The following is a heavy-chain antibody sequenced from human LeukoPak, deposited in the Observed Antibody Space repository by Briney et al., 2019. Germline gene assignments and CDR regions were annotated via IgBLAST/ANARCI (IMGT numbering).Heavy chain of an antibody. J-gene: IGHJ4*02. CDR2: IYYSGST. D-gene: IGHD2-8*01. CDR1: GGSISSSSYY. V-gene: IGHV4-39*01. CDR3: ARRRFVRGPDVVNPFDY. Sequence: SETLSLTCTVSGGSISSSSYYWGWIRQPPGKGLEWIGSIYYSGSTYYNPSLKSRVTISVDTSKNQFSLKLSSVAAADTAVYYCARRRFVRGPDVVNPFDYWGQGTLVTVSS.